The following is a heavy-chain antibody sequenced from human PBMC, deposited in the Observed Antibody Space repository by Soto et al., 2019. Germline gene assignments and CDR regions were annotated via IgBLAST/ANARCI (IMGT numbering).Heavy chain of an antibody. D-gene: IGHD3-10*01. J-gene: IGHJ6*02. V-gene: IGHV1-18*01. CDR1: GYTFTSYG. Sequence: QVQLVQSGAEVKKPGASVKVSCKASGYTFTSYGISWVRQAPGQGLEWMGWISAYNGNTNYAQKLQGRVTMTTDTTTSQAELELRSLRSDATAVYYCARDPDKGGSGRYRYGMDAWGQGTTVTVSS. CDR3: ARDPDKGGSGRYRYGMDA. CDR2: ISAYNGNT.